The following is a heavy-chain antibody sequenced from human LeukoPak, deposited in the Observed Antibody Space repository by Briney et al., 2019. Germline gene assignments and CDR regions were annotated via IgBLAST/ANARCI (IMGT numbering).Heavy chain of an antibody. CDR2: IRSKADSYAT. CDR3: TRLEGGYDY. D-gene: IGHD5-12*01. CDR1: GVTLSDSA. V-gene: IGHV3-73*01. J-gene: IGHJ4*02. Sequence: GGSLTLSCAASGVTLSDSAMHRVRQASGKGLEWVGRIRSKADSYATTYAASAKGRFTISRDDSKNTAFLQMNSLKSEDTAVYYCTRLEGGYDYWGQGTLVSVSS.